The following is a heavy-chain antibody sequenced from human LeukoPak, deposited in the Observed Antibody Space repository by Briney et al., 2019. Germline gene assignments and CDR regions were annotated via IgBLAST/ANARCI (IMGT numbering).Heavy chain of an antibody. CDR2: IWYDGSNK. D-gene: IGHD3-10*01. V-gene: IGHV3-33*01. Sequence: GRSLRLSCAASGFTLSSYGMHWVRQAPGKGLEWVAVIWYDGSNKYYADSVKGRFTISRDNSKNTLYLQMNSLRAEDTAVYYCARDDSMVRGALYYFDYWGQGTLVTVSS. CDR3: ARDDSMVRGALYYFDY. J-gene: IGHJ4*02. CDR1: GFTLSSYG.